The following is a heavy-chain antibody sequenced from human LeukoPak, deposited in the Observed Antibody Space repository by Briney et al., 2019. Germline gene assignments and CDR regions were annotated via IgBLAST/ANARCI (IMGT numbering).Heavy chain of an antibody. CDR1: GFTFSSYA. D-gene: IGHD3-10*01. J-gene: IGHJ3*02. CDR2: ISGSGGST. Sequence: GESLRLSCAASGFTFSSYAMSWVRQAPGKGLEWVSAISGSGGSTYYADSVKGRFTISRDNSKNTLYLQMNSLRAEDTAVYYCAKDAVLWFGAPNAFDIWGQGTMVTVSS. CDR3: AKDAVLWFGAPNAFDI. V-gene: IGHV3-23*01.